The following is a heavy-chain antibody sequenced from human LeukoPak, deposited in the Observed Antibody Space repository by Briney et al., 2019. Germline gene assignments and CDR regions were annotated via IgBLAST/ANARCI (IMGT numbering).Heavy chain of an antibody. J-gene: IGHJ6*04. D-gene: IGHD3-10*01. CDR2: IYYSGST. CDR1: GGSISSSSYY. CDR3: ARGGMVREPLGPLGMDV. Sequence: PSETLSLTCTVSGGSISSSSYYWGWIRQPPGKGLEWIGSIYYSGSTYYNPSLKSRVTISVDTSKNQFSLKLSSVTAADTAVYYCARGGMVREPLGPLGMDVWGKGTTVTISS. V-gene: IGHV4-39*07.